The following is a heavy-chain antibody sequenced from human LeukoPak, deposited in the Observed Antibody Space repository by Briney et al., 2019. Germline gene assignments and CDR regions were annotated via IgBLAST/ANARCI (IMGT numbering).Heavy chain of an antibody. J-gene: IGHJ4*02. V-gene: IGHV4-59*08. CDR2: IYSSGST. Sequence: SETLSLTCTVSGGSISSYYWSWIRQPPGKGLEWIGYIYSSGSTNYNPSLESRVTISVDTSKNQFSLKLSSVTAADTAVYYCTRRGYSTGWYYFDYWGQGTLVTVSS. CDR1: GGSISSYY. D-gene: IGHD6-19*01. CDR3: TRRGYSTGWYYFDY.